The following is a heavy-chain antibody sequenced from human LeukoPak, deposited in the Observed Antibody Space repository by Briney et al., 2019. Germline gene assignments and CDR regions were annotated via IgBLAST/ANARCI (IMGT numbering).Heavy chain of an antibody. CDR1: GYTFTGYY. CDR2: INPNSGGT. V-gene: IGHV1-2*02. J-gene: IGHJ4*02. Sequence: GASVKVSCKASGYTFTGYYMHWVRQAPGRGLEWMGWINPNSGGTNYAQKFQGRVTMTRDTSISPAYMELSRLRSDDTAVYYCAKTIIAARNVYDYWGQGTLVTVSS. D-gene: IGHD6-6*01. CDR3: AKTIIAARNVYDY.